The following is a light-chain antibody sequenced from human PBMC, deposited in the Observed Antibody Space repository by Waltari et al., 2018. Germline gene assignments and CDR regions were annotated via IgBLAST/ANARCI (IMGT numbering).Light chain of an antibody. J-gene: IGLJ2*01. CDR2: DIN. CDR3: SSYAGSDTFVV. CDR1: SGDVGGYNS. V-gene: IGLV2-11*01. Sequence: QSALTQPRSVSGSPGQSVTISCIGTSGDVGGYNSVPWYQHHSGQAPKLIIYDINKRPSGVPDRFSGSRSGNTASLTISRLQAEDEADYYCSSYAGSDTFVVLGGGTKVTVL.